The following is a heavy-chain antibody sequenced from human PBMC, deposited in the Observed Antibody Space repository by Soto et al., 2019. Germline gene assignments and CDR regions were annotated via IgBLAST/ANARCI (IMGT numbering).Heavy chain of an antibody. CDR2: ISAYNGNT. CDR1: GYTFTSYG. CDR3: ARRYDDFWRWYVHHFHYRIDL. J-gene: IGHJ6*02. D-gene: IGHD3-3*01. Sequence: ASVKVSCKASGYTFTSYGISWVRQAPGQGLEWMGWISAYNGNTNYAQKLQGRVTMTTDTSTSTAYMELRSLRSDDTAVYYCARRYDDFWRWYVHHFHYRIDLWGQGTQVTVSS. V-gene: IGHV1-18*04.